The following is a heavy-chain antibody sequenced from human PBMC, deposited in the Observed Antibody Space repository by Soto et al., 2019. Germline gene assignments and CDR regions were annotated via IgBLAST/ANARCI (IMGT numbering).Heavy chain of an antibody. D-gene: IGHD4-4*01. V-gene: IGHV4-31*03. J-gene: IGHJ3*02. CDR3: ARAVSNAFDI. CDR2: INYSGNT. CDR1: GASVSSAGYY. Sequence: PSETLSLTCSVSGASVSSAGYYWTWFRQHAGKGLEWIGNINYSGNTYYNPSLKSRVTISVDTSKNQFSLKSISVTAADTAVYFCARAVSNAFDIWGQGTMVTVSS.